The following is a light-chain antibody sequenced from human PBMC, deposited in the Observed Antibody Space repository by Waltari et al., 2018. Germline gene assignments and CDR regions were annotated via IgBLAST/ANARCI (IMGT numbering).Light chain of an antibody. CDR1: QDITTF. CDR2: DAS. CDR3: LQYDSLPWT. Sequence: DIQMTQSPSSLSASVGDRVTIPCQANQDITTFLNWYQQKPGNAPKLLIYDASDLETGVPSRFRGSGSGTEFAFTINSLQPEDIATYYCLQYDSLPWTFGQGTKVDI. V-gene: IGKV1-33*01. J-gene: IGKJ1*01.